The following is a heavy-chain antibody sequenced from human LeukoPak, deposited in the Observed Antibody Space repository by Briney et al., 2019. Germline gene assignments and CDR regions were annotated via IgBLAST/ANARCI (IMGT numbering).Heavy chain of an antibody. D-gene: IGHD6-19*01. CDR1: GYTFTSYD. CDR2: MNPNSGNT. V-gene: IGHV1-8*01. CDR3: ASSVAGTYYYYMDV. Sequence: ASVKVSCKASGYTFTSYDINWVRQATGQGLEWMGWMNPNSGNTGYAQKFQGRVAMTRNTSISTAYMELSSLRSEDTAVYYCASSVAGTYYYYMDVWGKGTTVTISS. J-gene: IGHJ6*03.